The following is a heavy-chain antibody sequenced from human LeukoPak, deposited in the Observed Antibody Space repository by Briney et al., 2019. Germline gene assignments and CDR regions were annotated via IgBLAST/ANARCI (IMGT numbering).Heavy chain of an antibody. CDR2: IYYSGST. D-gene: IGHD6-19*01. Sequence: SETLSLTCTVSGGSISSSSYYWGWIRQPPGKGLEWIGSIYYSGSTYYNPSLKSRVTISVDTSKNQFSLKLSSVTAADTAVYYCARVPGSSGWPPYYYYMDVWGKGTTVTVSS. V-gene: IGHV4-39*07. CDR1: GGSISSSSYY. CDR3: ARVPGSSGWPPYYYYMDV. J-gene: IGHJ6*03.